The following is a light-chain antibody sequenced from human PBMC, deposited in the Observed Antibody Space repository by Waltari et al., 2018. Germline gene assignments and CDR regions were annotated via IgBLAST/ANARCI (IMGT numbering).Light chain of an antibody. CDR1: QSVSSY. V-gene: IGKV3-11*01. Sequence: EIMLTQSPATLPLSPGERATLPCRASQSVSSYLTWYQQKPGQAPRLLIYDAYNRATGIPARFSGSGSGTDFTLTISSLEPEDFAVYYCQHRKNWPPTFGPGTRVDIK. CDR3: QHRKNWPPT. J-gene: IGKJ3*01. CDR2: DAY.